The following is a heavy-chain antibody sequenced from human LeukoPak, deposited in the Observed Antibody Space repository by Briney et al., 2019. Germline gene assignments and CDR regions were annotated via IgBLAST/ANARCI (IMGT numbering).Heavy chain of an antibody. D-gene: IGHD6-6*01. J-gene: IGHJ6*03. CDR2: INPNSGGT. Sequence: GASVKVSCKASGYTFTGYYMHWVRQAPGQGLEWMGWINPNSGGTNYAQKFQGRVTMTRDTSISTAYMELSRLRSDDTAVYYCARDGVEYSSSAEYYYYYYMDVWGKGTTVTVSS. V-gene: IGHV1-2*02. CDR1: GYTFTGYY. CDR3: ARDGVEYSSSAEYYYYYYMDV.